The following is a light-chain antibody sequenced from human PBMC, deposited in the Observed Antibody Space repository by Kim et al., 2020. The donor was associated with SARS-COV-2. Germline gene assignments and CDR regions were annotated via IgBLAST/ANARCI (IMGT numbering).Light chain of an antibody. Sequence: ASVGDRVTITCRTSQNINSHLNWYHQKPGRAPKLLIYAASTLQGGVPSRFSGSGSETDFTLTISSLQPEDFASYYCQQSYSTLRTFGQGTKVDIK. J-gene: IGKJ1*01. CDR3: QQSYSTLRT. CDR1: QNINSH. V-gene: IGKV1-39*01. CDR2: AAS.